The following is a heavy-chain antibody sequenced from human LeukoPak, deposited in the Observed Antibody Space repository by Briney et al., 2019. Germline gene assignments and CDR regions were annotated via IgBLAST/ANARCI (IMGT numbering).Heavy chain of an antibody. J-gene: IGHJ5*02. V-gene: IGHV3-23*01. Sequence: GFTXXXYAMSRVRQGPGNGLEWVSTISGSGGSTYYADSVKGRFTISRDNSKSTLYLQMNSLRAGDAAVYYCAKIVGAPGSWGQGTLVTVSS. CDR1: GFTXXXYA. CDR2: ISGSGGST. CDR3: AKIVGAPGS. D-gene: IGHD1-26*01.